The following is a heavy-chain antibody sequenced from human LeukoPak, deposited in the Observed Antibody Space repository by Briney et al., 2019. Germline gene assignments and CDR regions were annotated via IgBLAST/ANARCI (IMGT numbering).Heavy chain of an antibody. Sequence: PGGSLRLSCAASGFTFTNYGMHWVRQAIGKGLEWVSGIGTAGDTYYPGSVKGRFTISRENAKNSMYLRMNSLRAGDTAVYYCVRLSPYDSSGYYYDYWGQGTLVTVSS. D-gene: IGHD3-22*01. CDR3: VRLSPYDSSGYYYDY. CDR1: GFTFTNYG. V-gene: IGHV3-13*01. J-gene: IGHJ4*02. CDR2: IGTAGDT.